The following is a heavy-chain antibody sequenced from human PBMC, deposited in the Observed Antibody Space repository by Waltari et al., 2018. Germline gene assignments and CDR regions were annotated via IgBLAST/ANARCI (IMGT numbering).Heavy chain of an antibody. D-gene: IGHD3-3*01. CDR3: ATQSWSNFEY. J-gene: IGHJ4*02. CDR2: IKEDGSEK. V-gene: IGHV3-7*01. Sequence: EVQLVESGGGWVQPGGSLRLSCAASEFPFAYSWVTWVRQAPGKGLEWVANIKEDGSEKYYVDSVKGRFTISRDNAKNSLYLQMSSLRVEDTAVYYCATQSWSNFEYWGQGTLVTVSS. CDR1: EFPFAYSW.